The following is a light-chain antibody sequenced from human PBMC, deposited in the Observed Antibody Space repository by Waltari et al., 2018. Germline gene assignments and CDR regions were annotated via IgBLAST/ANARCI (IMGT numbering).Light chain of an antibody. V-gene: IGLV3-1*01. CDR3: QAWNSSTVV. Sequence: SYELTQPPSVSVSPGQTASITCSGATLGDKYVCWYQQKPGQSPVLVIYQDTKRPSGIPGRFSGSNSGNTATLTISGTQAMDEADYYCQAWNSSTVVFGGGTKLTVL. J-gene: IGLJ2*01. CDR1: TLGDKY. CDR2: QDT.